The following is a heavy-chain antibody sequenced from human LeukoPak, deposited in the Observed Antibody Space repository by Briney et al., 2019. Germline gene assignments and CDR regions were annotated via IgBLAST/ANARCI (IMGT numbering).Heavy chain of an antibody. D-gene: IGHD1-1*01. Sequence: GGSLRLSCAASGFTLSSYAMXXXXXAPGKGXXXXSVISGXSGTTYYADSVXXXXXISRDNSKNTLYLQMNSLRAEDTAVYYCAKEVSWNLHYFDYWGQGTLVTVSS. V-gene: IGHV3-23*01. CDR3: AKEVSWNLHYFDY. CDR1: GFTLSSYA. J-gene: IGHJ4*02. CDR2: ISGXSGTT.